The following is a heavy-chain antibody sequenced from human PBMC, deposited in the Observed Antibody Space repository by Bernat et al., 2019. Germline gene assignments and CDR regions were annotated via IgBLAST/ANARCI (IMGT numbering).Heavy chain of an antibody. CDR1: GGTFSSYT. D-gene: IGHD5-18*01. V-gene: IGHV1-69*02. CDR2: IIPILGIA. Sequence: QVQLVQSGAEVKKPGSSVKVSCKASGGTFSSYTISWVRQAPGQGLEWMGRIIPILGIANYAQKFQGRVTITADKSTSTAYMELSSLRSEDTAVYYCAIIMTATFEYYYYYGMDVWGQGTTVTVSS. J-gene: IGHJ6*02. CDR3: AIIMTATFEYYYYYGMDV.